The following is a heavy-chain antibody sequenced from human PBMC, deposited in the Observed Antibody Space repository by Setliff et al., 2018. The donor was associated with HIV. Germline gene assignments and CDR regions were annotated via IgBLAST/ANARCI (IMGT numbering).Heavy chain of an antibody. D-gene: IGHD3-22*01. J-gene: IGHJ4*02. CDR3: AREIDNYDDSGRAY. CDR2: IYPNSGGT. V-gene: IGHV1-2*02. Sequence: ASVKVSCKASGYTFTDYYMHWVRQAPGQGLEWMGWIYPNSGGTNYAQKYQGRVTMTRDTSIRTVYMELSRLRSADTAVYYCAREIDNYDDSGRAYWGQGTQVTVSS. CDR1: GYTFTDYY.